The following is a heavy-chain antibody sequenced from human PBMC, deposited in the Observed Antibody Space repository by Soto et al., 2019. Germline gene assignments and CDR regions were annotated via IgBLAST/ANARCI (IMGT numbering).Heavy chain of an antibody. CDR2: ISGSGGST. J-gene: IGHJ6*02. V-gene: IGHV3-23*01. CDR3: AKDFGPYYDTYYGMDV. D-gene: IGHD3-22*01. CDR1: GFTFSSYA. Sequence: GGSLRLSCAASGFTFSSYAMSWVRQAPGKGLEWVSAISGSGGSTYYADSVKGRFTISRDNSKNTLYLQMNSLRAEDTAVYYCAKDFGPYYDTYYGMDVWGQGTTVTVSS.